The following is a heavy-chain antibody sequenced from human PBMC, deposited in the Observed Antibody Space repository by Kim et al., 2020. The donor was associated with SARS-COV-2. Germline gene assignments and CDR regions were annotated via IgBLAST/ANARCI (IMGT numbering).Heavy chain of an antibody. J-gene: IGHJ4*02. V-gene: IGHV3-53*01. D-gene: IGHD6-6*01. CDR3: ARGPGLNVKEYSSSSGDY. Sequence: GGSLRLSCAASGFTVSSNYMSWVRQAPGKGLEWVSVIYSGGSTYYADSVKGRFTISRDNSKNPLYLQMNSLRAEDTAVYYCARGPGLNVKEYSSSSGDYWGQGTLVTVS. CDR1: GFTVSSNY. CDR2: IYSGGST.